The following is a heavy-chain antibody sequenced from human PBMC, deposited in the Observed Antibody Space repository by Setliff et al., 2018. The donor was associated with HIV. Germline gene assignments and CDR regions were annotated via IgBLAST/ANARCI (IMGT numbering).Heavy chain of an antibody. CDR2: INHSGST. Sequence: SETLSLTCAVYGGSFRDYYWTWIRQPPGKGLEWIGEINHSGSTNYNPSLKSRVTISVDTSKNHFSLKLTSVTAADTAVYYCARAQLPPTYIDVWGKGTTVTVSS. CDR3: ARAQLPPTYIDV. D-gene: IGHD2-2*01. V-gene: IGHV4-34*01. J-gene: IGHJ6*03. CDR1: GGSFRDYY.